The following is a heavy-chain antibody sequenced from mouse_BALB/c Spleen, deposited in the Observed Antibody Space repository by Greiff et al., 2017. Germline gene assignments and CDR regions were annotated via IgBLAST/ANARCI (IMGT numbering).Heavy chain of an antibody. J-gene: IGHJ2*01. Sequence: EVKLMESGGGLVKPGGSLKLSCAASGFTFSSYTMSWVRQTPEKRLEWVATISSGGSYTYYPDSVKGRFTISRDNAKNTLYLQMSSLKSEDTAMYYCTREKTYFDYWGQGTTLTVSS. CDR3: TREKTYFDY. CDR2: ISSGGSYT. V-gene: IGHV5-6-4*01. CDR1: GFTFSSYT.